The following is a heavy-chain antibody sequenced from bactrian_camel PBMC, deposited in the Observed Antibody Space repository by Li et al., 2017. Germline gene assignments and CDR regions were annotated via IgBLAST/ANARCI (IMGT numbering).Heavy chain of an antibody. Sequence: HVQLVESGGGSVQAGGPLRLSCAASGYTYNNHCMGWFRQAPGKEREAVASFDRGGSTSYADSAKGRFTISKDNTENILYLQMNSLKPEDTAMYYCAAAGYGQKTVRWTDFSGWGQGTQVTVS. J-gene: IGHJ6*01. V-gene: IGHV3S53*01. CDR3: AAAGYGQKTVRWTDFSG. CDR1: GYTYNNHC. CDR2: FDRGGST. D-gene: IGHD6*01.